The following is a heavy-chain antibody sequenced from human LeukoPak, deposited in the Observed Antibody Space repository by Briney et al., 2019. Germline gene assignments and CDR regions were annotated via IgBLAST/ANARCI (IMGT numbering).Heavy chain of an antibody. CDR2: IYYSGST. J-gene: IGHJ4*02. V-gene: IGHV4-59*08. CDR1: GGSISSYY. Sequence: SETLSLTCTVSGGSISSYYWSWVRQPPGKGLEWIGYIYYSGSTNYNPSLKSRVTISVDTSKNQFSLKLSSVTAADTAVYYCARRVGISRFDYWGQGTLVTVSS. D-gene: IGHD1-1*01. CDR3: ARRVGISRFDY.